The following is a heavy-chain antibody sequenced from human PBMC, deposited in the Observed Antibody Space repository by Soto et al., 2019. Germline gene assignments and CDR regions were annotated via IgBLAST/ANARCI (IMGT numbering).Heavy chain of an antibody. J-gene: IGHJ6*03. CDR3: ARIKRGYSGYEGYYYYYYYMDV. V-gene: IGHV4-59*08. CDR1: GGSISSHY. D-gene: IGHD5-12*01. Sequence: SETLSLTCTVSGGSISSHYWSWIRQPPGKGLEWIGYIYYSGSTNYNPSLKSRVTISVDTSKNQFSLKLSSVTAADTAVYYCARIKRGYSGYEGYYYYYYYMDVWGKGTTVTVSS. CDR2: IYYSGST.